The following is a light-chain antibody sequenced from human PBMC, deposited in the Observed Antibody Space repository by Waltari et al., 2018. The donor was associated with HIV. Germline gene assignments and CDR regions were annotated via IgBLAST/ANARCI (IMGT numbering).Light chain of an antibody. CDR2: GAS. Sequence: DIQMTQSPSSLSASVGDRVTITCLASQTINDYLNWYQQKPGRAPKLLIYGASTLERGVPSRFSGSGSGRDFTLTISSLQPEDFATYYCQQSYNMRTFGQGTKLDIK. J-gene: IGKJ2*02. CDR3: QQSYNMRT. V-gene: IGKV1-39*01. CDR1: QTINDY.